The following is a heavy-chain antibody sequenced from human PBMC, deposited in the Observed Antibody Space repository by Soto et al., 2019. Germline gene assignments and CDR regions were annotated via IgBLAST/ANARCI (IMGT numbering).Heavy chain of an antibody. Sequence: ASVKVSCKASGSGFISSGVQWVRQAHGQRLEWIGWIVVASGQTNYAQNFRGRVAITRDTSTATAYIELTGLTSEDTAVYFCSADRPDIGVGWWVWGQGTTVTVSS. J-gene: IGHJ6*02. CDR2: IVVASGQT. CDR3: SADRPDIGVGWWV. CDR1: GSGFISSG. V-gene: IGHV1-58*01. D-gene: IGHD2-15*01.